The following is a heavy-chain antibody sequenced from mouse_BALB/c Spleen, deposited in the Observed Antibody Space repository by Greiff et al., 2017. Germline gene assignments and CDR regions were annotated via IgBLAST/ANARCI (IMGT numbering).Heavy chain of an antibody. V-gene: IGHV10-1*02. CDR3: VRHVGSSFDY. Sequence: EVQLVESGGGLVQPKGSLKLSCAASGFTFNTYAMNWVRQAPGKGLEWVARIRSKSNNYATYYADSVKDRFTISRDDSQSMLYLQMNNLKTEDTAMYYCVRHVGSSFDYWGQGTTLTVSS. D-gene: IGHD1-1*01. CDR2: IRSKSNNYAT. J-gene: IGHJ2*01. CDR1: GFTFNTYA.